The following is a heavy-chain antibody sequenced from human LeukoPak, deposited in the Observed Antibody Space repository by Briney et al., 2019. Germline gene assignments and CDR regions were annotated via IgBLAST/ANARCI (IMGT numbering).Heavy chain of an antibody. CDR2: ISAYNGNT. V-gene: IGHV1-18*01. J-gene: IGHJ4*02. CDR3: AREGRFLEWLSTRYYFDY. D-gene: IGHD3-3*01. Sequence: ASVKVSCKASGYTFTSYGISWVRQAPGQGLEWMGWISAYNGNTNYAQKLQGRVTMTTDTSTSTAYMELRSLRSDDTAVYYCAREGRFLEWLSTRYYFDYWGQGTLVTVSS. CDR1: GYTFTSYG.